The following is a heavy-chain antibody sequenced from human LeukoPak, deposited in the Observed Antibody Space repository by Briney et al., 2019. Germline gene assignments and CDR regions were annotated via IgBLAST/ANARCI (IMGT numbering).Heavy chain of an antibody. D-gene: IGHD3-10*01. CDR1: GGSISSYY. V-gene: IGHV4-59*01. Sequence: PSETLSLTCTVSGGSISSYYWSWIRQPPGKGLEWIGYIYYSGSTNYNPSLKSRVTISVDTSMNQFSLKLSSVTAADTAVYYCARGSVWFGSLSYFDYWGQGTLVTVSS. J-gene: IGHJ4*02. CDR2: IYYSGST. CDR3: ARGSVWFGSLSYFDY.